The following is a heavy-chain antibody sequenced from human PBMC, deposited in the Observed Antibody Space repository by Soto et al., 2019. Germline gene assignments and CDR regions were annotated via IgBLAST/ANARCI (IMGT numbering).Heavy chain of an antibody. V-gene: IGHV3-48*02. CDR2: ISSSSSTI. D-gene: IGHD5-12*01. J-gene: IGHJ4*01. CDR1: GFTFRSYN. CDR3: ARGGTIAVTTIGDY. Sequence: DVQLVESGGGLVQPGGSLRLSCAASGFTFRSYNMNWVRQAPGKGLDWLSYISSSSSTIYYADSVKGRFTISRDNAKNSLYLQMNSLRDDDTAMYCARGGTIAVTTIGDYWGQGTLVTVSS.